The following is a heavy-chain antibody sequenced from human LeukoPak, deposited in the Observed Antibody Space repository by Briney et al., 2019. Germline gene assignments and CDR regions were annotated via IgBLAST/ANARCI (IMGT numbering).Heavy chain of an antibody. J-gene: IGHJ4*02. CDR3: TTDYYDSSGYYWNY. D-gene: IGHD3-22*01. Sequence: GGSLRLSCAASGFTFSNAWMSWVRQAPGKGLEWVGRIKSKTDGGTTDYAAPVKGRFTISRDDSKNTLYLQMNSLETEDTAVYYCTTDYYDSSGYYWNYWGQGTLVTVSS. V-gene: IGHV3-15*01. CDR1: GFTFSNAW. CDR2: IKSKTDGGTT.